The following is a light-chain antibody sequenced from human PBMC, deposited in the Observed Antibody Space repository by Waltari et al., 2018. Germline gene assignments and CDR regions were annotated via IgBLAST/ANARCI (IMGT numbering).Light chain of an antibody. CDR2: GGS. CDR1: QGVSSN. CDR3: QQYDNWLPYT. V-gene: IGKV3-15*01. J-gene: IGKJ2*01. Sequence: EIVMTQSPATLSVSPGERATLSCRASQGVSSNLAWYQQKPGQAPRLLIYGGSTRAPGVPGRVRGSGSGTEFTLTISRLQSEDCAVYYCQQYDNWLPYTFGQGTKVEIK.